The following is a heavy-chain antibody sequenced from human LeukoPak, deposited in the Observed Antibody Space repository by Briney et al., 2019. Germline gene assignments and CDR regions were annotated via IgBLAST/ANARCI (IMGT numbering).Heavy chain of an antibody. CDR1: GGSLTSHY. V-gene: IGHV4-59*11. CDR3: ARAVGSGSFQTYYYYMDV. Sequence: SETLSLTCTVSGGSLTSHYWSWVRQPPGKGVEWVGYVYYSGTTNYNPSLKSRVTMSVDTSKNQFSLKLSSVTAADTAVYYCARAVGSGSFQTYYYYMDVWGKGTTVTISS. CDR2: VYYSGTT. J-gene: IGHJ6*03. D-gene: IGHD3-10*01.